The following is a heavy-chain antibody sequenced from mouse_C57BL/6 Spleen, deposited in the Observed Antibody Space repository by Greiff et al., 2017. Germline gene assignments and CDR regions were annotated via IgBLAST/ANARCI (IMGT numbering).Heavy chain of an antibody. Sequence: EVKLMESGGGLVQSGRSLRLSCATSGFTFSDFYMEWVRQAPGKGLEWIAASRNKANDYTTEYSASVKGRFIVSRDTSQSILYLQMNALRAEDTAIYDCARAGSSHWYFDVWGTGTTVTVSS. J-gene: IGHJ1*03. V-gene: IGHV7-1*01. CDR2: SRNKANDYTT. D-gene: IGHD1-1*01. CDR3: ARAGSSHWYFDV. CDR1: GFTFSDFY.